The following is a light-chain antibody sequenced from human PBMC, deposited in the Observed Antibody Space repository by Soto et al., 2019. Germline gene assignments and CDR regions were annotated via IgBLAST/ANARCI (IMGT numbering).Light chain of an antibody. CDR3: QQYGSSPLT. J-gene: IGKJ4*01. Sequence: EIVLTQSPDTLSLSSGERATLSCRASQRISNYYLAWYHQKPGQAPRLLIYGASSRATGVPDRFSGSGSGTDVTLTISRLEPEDFAVYYCQQYGSSPLTFGGGTKVEIK. CDR1: QRISNYY. CDR2: GAS. V-gene: IGKV3-20*01.